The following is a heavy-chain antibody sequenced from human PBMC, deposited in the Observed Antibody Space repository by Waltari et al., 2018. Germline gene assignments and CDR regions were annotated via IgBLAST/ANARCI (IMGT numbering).Heavy chain of an antibody. D-gene: IGHD3-10*01. J-gene: IGHJ4*02. V-gene: IGHV3-66*01. Sequence: EVQLVESGGGLVQPGGSLTLSCAASGFSVRTNYLSWVRQSPGKGLEWVALIKSGGGTYYADTVEGRFHITRDNSNNTLYLQMNSLRAEDTAVYYCARDVVGSSAGYVKFDYWGQGTLLTVSP. CDR1: GFSVRTNY. CDR3: ARDVVGSSAGYVKFDY. CDR2: IKSGGGT.